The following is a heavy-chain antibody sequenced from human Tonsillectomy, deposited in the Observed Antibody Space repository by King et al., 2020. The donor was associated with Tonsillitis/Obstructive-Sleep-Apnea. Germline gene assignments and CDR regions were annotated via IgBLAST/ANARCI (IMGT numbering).Heavy chain of an antibody. V-gene: IGHV4-34*01. CDR2: INHSGST. J-gene: IGHJ4*02. CDR3: AGGGGSYSGVGIDY. Sequence: VQLQQWGAGLLKPSETLSLTCAVYGGSFSGYCWSWIRQPPGKGLAWIGEINHSGSTNYNPSLKSRVTISVDTSKNQFSLKLSSVTAADPAVYYCAGGGGSYSGVGIDYWGRGTLVTVSS. CDR1: GGSFSGYC. D-gene: IGHD1-26*01.